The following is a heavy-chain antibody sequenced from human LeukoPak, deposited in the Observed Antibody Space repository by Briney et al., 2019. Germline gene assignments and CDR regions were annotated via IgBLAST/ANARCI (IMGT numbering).Heavy chain of an antibody. J-gene: IGHJ4*02. Sequence: PGGSLRLSCAASGFTFSSYSMNWVRQARGKGLEWVSSISRSSSYIYYADSVKGRFTIYRDNAKNSLYVQMNSLRAEDTAVYYCARGRSRGFDYWGPGTLVSVSS. CDR3: ARGRSRGFDY. V-gene: IGHV3-21*01. D-gene: IGHD3-10*01. CDR1: GFTFSSYS. CDR2: ISRSSSYI.